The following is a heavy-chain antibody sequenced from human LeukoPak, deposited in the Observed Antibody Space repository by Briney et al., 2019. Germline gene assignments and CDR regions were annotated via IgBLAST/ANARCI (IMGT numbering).Heavy chain of an antibody. CDR1: GGSFSGYY. J-gene: IGHJ6*02. Sequence: SETLPLTCGVYGGSFSGYYWSWIRQTPGKGLEWIGEINYSGSANYNPSLKSRVTISVDTSKNQFSLKLSSVTAADTTVYYCARNPGGYYGIDVWGQGTTVTVSS. V-gene: IGHV4-34*01. D-gene: IGHD1-14*01. CDR2: INYSGSA. CDR3: ARNPGGYYGIDV.